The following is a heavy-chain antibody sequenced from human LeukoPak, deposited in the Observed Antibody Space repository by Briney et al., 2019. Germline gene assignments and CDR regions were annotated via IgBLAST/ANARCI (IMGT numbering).Heavy chain of an antibody. CDR2: FVTTGTTV. Sequence: GGALRLSRVHSGFTFRSYSIHWVRQAPGTGQEAVSFFVTTGTTVYYASSVKGRFTISRDNAKNSLYLQMNSLRSDDTAVYYCARDATVVALIRVFVYWWRGTPVAVSS. J-gene: IGHJ4*02. D-gene: IGHD2-15*01. CDR1: GFTFRSYS. V-gene: IGHV3-48*01. CDR3: ARDATVVALIRVFVY.